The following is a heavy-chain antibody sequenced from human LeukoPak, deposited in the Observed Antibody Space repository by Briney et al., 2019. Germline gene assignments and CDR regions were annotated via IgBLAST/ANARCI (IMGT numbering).Heavy chain of an antibody. CDR2: IKTKTDGETT. D-gene: IGHD3-10*01. J-gene: IGHJ3*01. V-gene: IGHV3-15*01. CDR1: RFSLSKAY. CDR3: STFGNPA. Sequence: GGSLRLSCAASRFSLSKAYMSSVRQAPGEGLEWVGRIKTKTDGETTDYAAPVKDRFTISRDDSKNTLYLQMNSLKTEDTAVYYCSTFGNPAWGQGTMVTVSS.